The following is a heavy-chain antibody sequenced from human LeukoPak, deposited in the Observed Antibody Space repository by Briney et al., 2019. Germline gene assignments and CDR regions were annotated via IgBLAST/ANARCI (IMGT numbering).Heavy chain of an antibody. CDR1: GFTFSNYG. D-gene: IGHD7-27*01. V-gene: IGHV3-30*18. CDR2: ISYDGSNK. J-gene: IGHJ6*03. Sequence: PGGSLRLSCAASGFTFSNYGMHWVRQAPGKGLEWVAVISYDGSNKYYADSVKGRFTISRDNSKNTLYLQMNSLRAEDTAVYYCAKDIWGLGYYYYYYMDVWGKGTTVTVSS. CDR3: AKDIWGLGYYYYYYMDV.